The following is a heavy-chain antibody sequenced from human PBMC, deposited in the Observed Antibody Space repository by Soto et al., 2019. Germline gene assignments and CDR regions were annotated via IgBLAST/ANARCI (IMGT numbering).Heavy chain of an antibody. D-gene: IGHD3-10*01. CDR1: GGSFSGYY. CDR3: ARGGGSGFYYYYYGMDV. V-gene: IGHV4-34*01. J-gene: IGHJ6*02. CDR2: INHSGST. Sequence: SETLSLTCAVYGGSFSGYYWSWIRQPPGKGLEWIGEINHSGSTNYNPSLKSRVTISVDTSKNQFSLKLSSVTAADTSVYYCARGGGSGFYYYYYGMDVWGQGTTVTVSS.